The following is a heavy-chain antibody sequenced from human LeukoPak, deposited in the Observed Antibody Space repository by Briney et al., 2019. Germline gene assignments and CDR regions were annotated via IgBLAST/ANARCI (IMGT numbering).Heavy chain of an antibody. CDR2: ISYDGSNK. CDR1: GFTFSSYA. Sequence: GGSLRLSCAASGFTFSSYAMHWVRQAPGKGLEWVAVISYDGSNKYYADSVKGRFTISRDNSKNTLYLQMNSLRAEDTAVYYCARWGPGIAVDGYWGQGTLVTVSS. J-gene: IGHJ4*02. CDR3: ARWGPGIAVDGY. V-gene: IGHV3-30-3*01. D-gene: IGHD6-19*01.